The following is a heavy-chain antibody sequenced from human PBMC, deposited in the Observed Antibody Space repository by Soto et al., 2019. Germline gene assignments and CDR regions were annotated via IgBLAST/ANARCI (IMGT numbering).Heavy chain of an antibody. Sequence: QVQLQQWGAGLLKPSETLSLNCAVNGGSLSGYYWSWIRQPPGKGLEWIGEIKDGGSTNYSPSLRGXXTXSXXPSTNHFSLRLNSVTAADTGVYYCARGQEGVVATHWDQGSLVTVSS. CDR1: GGSLSGYY. CDR2: IKDGGST. D-gene: IGHD5-12*01. CDR3: ARGQEGVVATH. V-gene: IGHV4-34*01. J-gene: IGHJ4*02.